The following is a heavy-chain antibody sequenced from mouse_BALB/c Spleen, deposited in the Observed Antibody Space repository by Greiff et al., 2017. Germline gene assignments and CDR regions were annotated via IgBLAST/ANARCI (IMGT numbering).Heavy chain of an antibody. V-gene: IGHV2-2*02. D-gene: IGHD1-1*01. CDR2: IWSGGST. CDR1: GFSLTSYG. Sequence: VQLVESGPGLVQPSQSLSITCTVSGFSLTSYGVHWVRQSPGKGLEWLGVIWSGGSTDYNAAFISRLSISKDNSKSQVFFKMNSLQANDTAIYYCARGGTTVVAKDYYAMDYWGQGTSVTVSS. J-gene: IGHJ4*01. CDR3: ARGGTTVVAKDYYAMDY.